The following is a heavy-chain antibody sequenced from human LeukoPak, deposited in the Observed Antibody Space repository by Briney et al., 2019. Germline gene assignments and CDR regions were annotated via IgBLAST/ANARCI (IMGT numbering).Heavy chain of an antibody. CDR2: ISANGINT. V-gene: IGHV3-23*01. CDR1: GFIFSNHA. D-gene: IGHD6-25*01. CDR3: ARRITAASTYYFDY. Sequence: GGSLRLSCVASGFIFSNHAMNWVRQAPGKGLEWVSSISANGINTYYADSVKGRFTISRDNSKNTLYLQMNSLRAEDAAVYYCARRITAASTYYFDYWGQGTLVPVSS. J-gene: IGHJ4*02.